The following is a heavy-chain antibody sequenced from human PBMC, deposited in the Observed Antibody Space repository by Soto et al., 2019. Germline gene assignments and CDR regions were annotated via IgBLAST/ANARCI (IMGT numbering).Heavy chain of an antibody. CDR3: ARDQGRMDFWSGYIFAY. CDR2: IYYSGST. D-gene: IGHD3-3*01. J-gene: IGHJ4*02. CDR1: GGSISSYY. Sequence: PSETLSLTCTVSGGSISSYYWSWIRQPPGKGLEWIVYIYYSGSTNYNPSLKSRVTISVDTSKNQFSLKLSSVTAADTAVYYCARDQGRMDFWSGYIFAYWGQGTLVTVSS. V-gene: IGHV4-59*01.